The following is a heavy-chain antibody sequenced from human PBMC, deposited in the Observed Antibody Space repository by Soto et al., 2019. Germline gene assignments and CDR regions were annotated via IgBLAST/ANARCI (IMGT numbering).Heavy chain of an antibody. CDR1: GGTFSSYA. CDR3: ARAYIKYDSRSYFNY. D-gene: IGHD3-22*01. CDR2: IRGDNGYT. V-gene: IGHV1-18*01. J-gene: IGHJ4*02. Sequence: ASVKVSCKASGGTFSSYAISWVRQAPGQGLEWMGWIRGDNGYTNYAQKVQGRVIMTTDTSTTTAYMELRSLRFDDTAVYYCARAYIKYDSRSYFNYWGQGILVTVSS.